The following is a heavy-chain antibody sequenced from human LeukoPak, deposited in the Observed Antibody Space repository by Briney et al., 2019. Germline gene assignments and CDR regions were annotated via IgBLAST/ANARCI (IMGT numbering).Heavy chain of an antibody. D-gene: IGHD2-15*01. CDR2: INPNSGGT. Sequence: ASVTVSCKASGYTFTGYYMHWVRQAPGQGLEWMGWINPNSGGTNYAQKFQGRVTMTRDTSISTAYMELSRLRSDDTAVYYCARSYCSGGSCLGYYYYYYMDVWGKGTTVTVSS. V-gene: IGHV1-2*02. CDR1: GYTFTGYY. J-gene: IGHJ6*03. CDR3: ARSYCSGGSCLGYYYYYYMDV.